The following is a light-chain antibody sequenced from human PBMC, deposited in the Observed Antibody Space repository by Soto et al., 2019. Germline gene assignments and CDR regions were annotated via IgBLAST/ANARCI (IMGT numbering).Light chain of an antibody. CDR2: SNN. V-gene: IGLV1-44*01. Sequence: QSVLTQPPSASGTPGQRVTISCSGSSSNIGSNPVNWYQQLPGTAPKILIFSNNKRPSGVPDRFSGSKSGTSASLAISGLQSEDEADYYCAAWDDSLNGRVFGGGTKVTVL. CDR3: AAWDDSLNGRV. CDR1: SSNIGSNP. J-gene: IGLJ2*01.